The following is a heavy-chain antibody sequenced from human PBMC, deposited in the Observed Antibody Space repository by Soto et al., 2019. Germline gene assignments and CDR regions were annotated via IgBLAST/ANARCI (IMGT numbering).Heavy chain of an antibody. J-gene: IGHJ4*02. CDR3: ARGGRQWPVTSDSNY. D-gene: IGHD6-19*01. CDR1: GFTFSDYA. CDR2: VSHDGRNT. Sequence: VQLVESGGGVVQPGRSLRLSCAASGFTFSDYAMHWVRQAPGKGLEWVAVVSHDGRNTHYADSVKGRFTISRDSSKNTVWMEMTSLRAEDTAVYYCARGGRQWPVTSDSNYWGQGALVTVSS. V-gene: IGHV3-30*03.